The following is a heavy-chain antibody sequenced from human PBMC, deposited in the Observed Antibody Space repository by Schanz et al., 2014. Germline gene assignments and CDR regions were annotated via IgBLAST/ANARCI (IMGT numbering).Heavy chain of an antibody. V-gene: IGHV3-48*01. J-gene: IGHJ3*02. D-gene: IGHD3-9*01. CDR1: AFIFRSYS. CDR2: ISRSSSTI. CDR3: ATSGLVSHSFDAFDI. Sequence: EVQLVESGGGLVQPGGSLRLSCAASAFIFRSYSMHWVRQAPGKGLEWVSYISRSSSTIYYADSVRGRFTISRDNSNNTVYLQMNTLRAEDTAVYYCATSGLVSHSFDAFDIWGQGTMVTVSS.